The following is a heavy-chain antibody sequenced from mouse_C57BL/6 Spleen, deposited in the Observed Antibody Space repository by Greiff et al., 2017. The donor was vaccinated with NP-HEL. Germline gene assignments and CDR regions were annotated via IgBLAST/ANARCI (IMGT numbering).Heavy chain of an antibody. CDR2: ISDGGSYT. V-gene: IGHV5-4*01. CDR3: AREGITTVVADYAMDY. Sequence: EVKLVESGGGLVKPGGSLKLSCAASGFTFSSYAMSWVRQTPEKRLEWVATISDGGSYTYYPDNVKGRFTISRDNAKNNLYLQMSHLKSEDTAMYYCAREGITTVVADYAMDYWGQGTSVTVSS. J-gene: IGHJ4*01. D-gene: IGHD1-1*01. CDR1: GFTFSSYA.